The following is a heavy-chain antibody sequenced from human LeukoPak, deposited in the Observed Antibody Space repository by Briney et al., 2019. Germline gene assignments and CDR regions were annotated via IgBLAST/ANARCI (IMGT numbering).Heavy chain of an antibody. D-gene: IGHD6-6*01. CDR3: GSLWYSSSSEALFDY. J-gene: IGHJ4*02. CDR1: GFTFSSYV. V-gene: IGHV3-23*01. Sequence: PGGSLRLSCAASGFTFSSYVMSWVRQAPGKGLEWVSAISGSGGSTYYADSVKGRFTISRDNSKNTLYLQMNSLRAEDTAVYYCGSLWYSSSSEALFDYWGQGTLVTVSS. CDR2: ISGSGGST.